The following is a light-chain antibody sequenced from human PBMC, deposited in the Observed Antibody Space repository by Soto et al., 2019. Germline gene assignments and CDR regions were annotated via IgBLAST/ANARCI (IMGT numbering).Light chain of an antibody. CDR3: QQYSSSPPTKHGT. CDR1: QSVTSD. V-gene: IGKV3-15*01. J-gene: IGKJ1*01. CDR2: GAS. Sequence: PGERATLSCRASQSVTSDYLACYQQKPGQAPRLLIYGASTRATGIPARFSGSGSETEFTLTISSLQSEDFAVYYCQQYSSSPPTKHGTFGQGTKVDI.